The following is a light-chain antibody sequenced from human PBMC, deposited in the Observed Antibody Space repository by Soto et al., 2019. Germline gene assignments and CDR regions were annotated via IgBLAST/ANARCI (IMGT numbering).Light chain of an antibody. Sequence: QSVLTQSPSASATPGQRVTISCSGSRSNIGTYAVNWYQQLPGPAPTLLIFRNHQRPSGVPDRFSGSKSGTSASLAISGPQSEDEADYYCAAWDDSLRAVVFGGGTKLTVL. J-gene: IGLJ2*01. CDR3: AAWDDSLRAVV. CDR2: RNH. CDR1: RSNIGTYA. V-gene: IGLV1-44*01.